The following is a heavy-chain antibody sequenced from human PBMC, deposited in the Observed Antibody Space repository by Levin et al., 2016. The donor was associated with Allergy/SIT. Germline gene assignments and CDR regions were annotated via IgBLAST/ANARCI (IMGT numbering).Heavy chain of an antibody. V-gene: IGHV1-46*01. J-gene: IGHJ2*01. CDR1: GYTFTNYY. CDR2: INPSGGGT. D-gene: IGHD6-13*01. Sequence: ASVKVSCKASGYTFTNYYMHWVRQAPGQGLEWMAIINPSGGGTSYAQKFQGRITMTRDTSTNSVYLDLKSLRSEDTAVYFCARGDGIAGRFYWYFDLWGRGTLVTVSS. CDR3: ARGDGIAGRFYWYFDL.